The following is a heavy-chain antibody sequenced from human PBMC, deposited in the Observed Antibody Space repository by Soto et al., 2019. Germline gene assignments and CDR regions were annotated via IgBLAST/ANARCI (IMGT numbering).Heavy chain of an antibody. D-gene: IGHD3-10*01. Sequence: QAQLVQSGVEVKKAGASVKVSCKASGYTFSSYGISWARQAPGQGLEWMGWISDYNGNTQYAQRFQGRVFMTTDTATRTAYMELRGLRSDDTAVYFCAREGYYSGSGTYSPPRFYGMDVW. CDR3: AREGYYSGSGTYSPPRFYGMDV. V-gene: IGHV1-18*01. J-gene: IGHJ6*01. CDR1: GYTFSSYG. CDR2: ISDYNGNT.